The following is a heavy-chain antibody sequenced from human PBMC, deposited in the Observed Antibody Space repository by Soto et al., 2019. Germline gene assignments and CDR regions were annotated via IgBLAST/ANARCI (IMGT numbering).Heavy chain of an antibody. D-gene: IGHD3-16*01. CDR1: GFTFSSYA. J-gene: IGHJ4*02. CDR3: AKEINYYDYIWGSCRYYFDY. V-gene: IGHV3-23*01. CDR2: SSGSGGST. Sequence: EVQLLESGGGLVQPGGSLRLSCAASGFTFSSYAMSWVRQAPGKGLEWVSASSGSGGSTYDADTVKGGVTISRDNSKNTLYLQMNSLRAEDTAVYYCAKEINYYDYIWGSCRYYFDYWGQGTLVTVSS.